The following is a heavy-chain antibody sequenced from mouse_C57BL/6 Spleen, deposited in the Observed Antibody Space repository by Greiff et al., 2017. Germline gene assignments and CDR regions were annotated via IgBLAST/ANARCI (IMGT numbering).Heavy chain of an antibody. D-gene: IGHD1-1*01. CDR3: ARSDYYGSSLAYAMDY. CDR1: GYTFTDYY. CDR2: IFPGSGST. J-gene: IGHJ4*01. Sequence: QVQLQQSGPELVKPGASVKISCKASGYTFTDYYINWVKQRPGQGLEWIGWIFPGSGSTYYNEKFKGKATLTVDKSSSTAYMLLSSLTSEDSAVYVCARSDYYGSSLAYAMDYWGQGTSVTVSS. V-gene: IGHV1-75*01.